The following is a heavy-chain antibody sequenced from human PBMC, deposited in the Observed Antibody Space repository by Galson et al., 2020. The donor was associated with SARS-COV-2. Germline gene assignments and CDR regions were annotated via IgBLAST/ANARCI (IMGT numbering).Heavy chain of an antibody. CDR1: GYTFTGYY. Sequence: ASVKVSCKASGYTFTGYYMHWVRQAPGQGLEWMGWINPNSGGTNYAQKFQGRVTMTRDTSISTAYMELSRLRSDDTAVYYCARVLYSSGWSPPLGYWGQGTLVTVSS. V-gene: IGHV1-2*02. CDR2: INPNSGGT. D-gene: IGHD6-19*01. J-gene: IGHJ4*02. CDR3: ARVLYSSGWSPPLGY.